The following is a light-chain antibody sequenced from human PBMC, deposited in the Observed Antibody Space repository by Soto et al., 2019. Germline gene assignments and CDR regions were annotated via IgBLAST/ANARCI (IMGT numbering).Light chain of an antibody. Sequence: EIVMTQSPVTLSVSPGERATLSCRASQSIRTNLAWYQQKPGQAPRLLIFVASTRAAGIPARFSGSGSGTEFTLTIDSRQSEDFAVYYCQHYNNWPLTFGGGTKVDI. CDR1: QSIRTN. J-gene: IGKJ4*01. V-gene: IGKV3-15*01. CDR2: VAS. CDR3: QHYNNWPLT.